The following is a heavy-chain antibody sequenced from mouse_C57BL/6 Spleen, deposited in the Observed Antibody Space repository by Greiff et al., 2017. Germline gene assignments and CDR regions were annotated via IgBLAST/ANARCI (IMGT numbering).Heavy chain of an antibody. D-gene: IGHD4-1*01. Sequence: VQLQQSGAELVRPGASVTLSCKASGYTFTDYEMHWVKQTPVHGLEWIGAIDPETGGTAYNQKFKGKAILTADKSSSTAYMELRSLTSEDSAVYYCTRPPNWDDFDYWGQGTTLTVSS. J-gene: IGHJ2*01. V-gene: IGHV1-15*01. CDR1: GYTFTDYE. CDR3: TRPPNWDDFDY. CDR2: IDPETGGT.